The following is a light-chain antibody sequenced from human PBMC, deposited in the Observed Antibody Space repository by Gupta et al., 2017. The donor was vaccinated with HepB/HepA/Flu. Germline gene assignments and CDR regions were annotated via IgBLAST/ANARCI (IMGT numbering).Light chain of an antibody. Sequence: EIVMTQSPATLSVSPGERATLSCRASQSVTYNLAWYQQKPGQAPRLLISDASTRATGIPARFSGSGSGTEFTLTISSLQSEDFAVYYCQQDNNRPCTFGQGTKMEIK. CDR2: DAS. CDR1: QSVTYN. CDR3: QQDNNRPCT. J-gene: IGKJ2*02. V-gene: IGKV3-15*01.